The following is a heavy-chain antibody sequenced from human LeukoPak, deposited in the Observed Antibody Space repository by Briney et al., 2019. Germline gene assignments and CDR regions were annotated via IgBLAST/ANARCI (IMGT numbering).Heavy chain of an antibody. CDR3: ARDLGEPQSDAFDI. D-gene: IGHD6-19*01. CDR1: GFTFSSYS. V-gene: IGHV3-21*01. CDR2: ISSSSSYI. J-gene: IGHJ3*02. Sequence: GGSLRLSCAASGFTFSSYSMNWVRQAPGKGLEGVSSISSSSSYIYYADSVKGRFTISRDNAKNSLYLQMNSLRAEDTAVYYCARDLGEPQSDAFDIWGQGTMVTVSS.